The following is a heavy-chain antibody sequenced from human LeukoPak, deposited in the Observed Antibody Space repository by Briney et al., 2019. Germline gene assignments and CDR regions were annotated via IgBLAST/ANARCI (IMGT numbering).Heavy chain of an antibody. CDR2: IYYSGST. D-gene: IGHD5-24*01. Sequence: SETLSLTCTVSGGSISTYYWSWIRQPPGKGLEWIGYIYYSGSTNYNPSLKSRVTISVDTSKNQFSLKLSSVTAADTAVYYCARGGRMATTEGFFYYFDYWGQGTLVTVSS. V-gene: IGHV4-59*01. J-gene: IGHJ4*02. CDR1: GGSISTYY. CDR3: ARGGRMATTEGFFYYFDY.